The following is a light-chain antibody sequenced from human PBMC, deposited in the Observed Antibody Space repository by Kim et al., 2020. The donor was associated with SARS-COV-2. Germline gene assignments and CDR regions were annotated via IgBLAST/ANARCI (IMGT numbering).Light chain of an antibody. Sequence: ASGGGRVTITCRASQNIRNYVNWYQQKPGKAPKLLNYEVSTLQSGGPTRFSGSGSGTDFTLTISGLQPDDFATYYCQQSFRPPLSFGGGTKVDIK. CDR1: QNIRNY. CDR3: QQSFRPPLS. J-gene: IGKJ4*01. V-gene: IGKV1-39*01. CDR2: EVS.